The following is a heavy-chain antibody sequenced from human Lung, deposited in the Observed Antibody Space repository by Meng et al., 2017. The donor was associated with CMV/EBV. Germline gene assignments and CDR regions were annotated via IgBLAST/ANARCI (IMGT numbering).Heavy chain of an antibody. J-gene: IGHJ4*02. CDR3: AKDLLLFGGANAYFDS. V-gene: IGHV3-30*02. D-gene: IGHD3-16*01. CDR1: GFSFDNHG. CDR2: IRHDGTTK. Sequence: SXAASGFSFDNHGMHWVRQTPGKGLEWVAFIRHDGTTKFYGDSVKGRFTISRDNSKNTVYLQMNSLRPEETAVYYCAKDLLLFGGANAYFDSWGQGTXVTVSS.